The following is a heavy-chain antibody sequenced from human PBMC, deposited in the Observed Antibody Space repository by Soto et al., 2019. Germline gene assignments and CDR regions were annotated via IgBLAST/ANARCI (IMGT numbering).Heavy chain of an antibody. D-gene: IGHD4-17*01. CDR2: ISYDGSNK. J-gene: IGHJ6*02. Sequence: PGGSLRLSCAASGFTFSSYGMHWVRQAPGKGLEWVAVISYDGSNKYYADSVRGRFTISRDNSKNTLYLQMNSLRAEDTAVYYCAKDRSSPVNGMTTRDGYYYGMDVWGQGTTVTVS. V-gene: IGHV3-30*18. CDR1: GFTFSSYG. CDR3: AKDRSSPVNGMTTRDGYYYGMDV.